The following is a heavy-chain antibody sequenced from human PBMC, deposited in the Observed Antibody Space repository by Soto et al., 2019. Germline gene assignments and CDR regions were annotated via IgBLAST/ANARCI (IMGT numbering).Heavy chain of an antibody. Sequence: QVQLVESGGGVVQPGGSLRLSCAASGFIFSNYAIHWVRQAPGKGLEWVAVISSDGRKDYYADSVKGRFTISRDNSKYMVYLQMNSLRADDTAAYYCARPHYYDSSGFAYWGQGALVIVSS. CDR3: ARPHYYDSSGFAY. CDR1: GFIFSNYA. V-gene: IGHV3-30*04. CDR2: ISSDGRKD. D-gene: IGHD3-22*01. J-gene: IGHJ4*02.